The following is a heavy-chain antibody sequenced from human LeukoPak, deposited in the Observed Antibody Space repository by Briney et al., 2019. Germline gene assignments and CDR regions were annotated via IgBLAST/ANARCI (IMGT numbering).Heavy chain of an antibody. D-gene: IGHD3-22*01. J-gene: IGHJ4*02. V-gene: IGHV3-21*01. CDR1: GFTFSSYS. CDR3: ATDYYDSSGYYYNPYYFDC. Sequence: GGSLRLSCAASGFTFSSYSMNWVRQAPGKGLEWVSSISSSSSYIYYADSVKGRFTISRDNAKNSLYMQMNSLRAEDTAVYYCATDYYDSSGYYYNPYYFDCWGQGTLVTVSS. CDR2: ISSSSSYI.